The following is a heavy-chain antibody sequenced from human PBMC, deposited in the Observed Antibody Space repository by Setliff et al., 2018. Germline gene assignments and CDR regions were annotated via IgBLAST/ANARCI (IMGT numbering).Heavy chain of an antibody. V-gene: IGHV1-8*01. D-gene: IGHD3-10*01. CDR3: ARGILWFGEPIDY. Sequence: ASVKVSCKASGYTFTSYNINWVRQATGQGLEWMGWMNPNSGNTGYAQKFQGRVTMTRNTSIKTAYMELNSLRSEDTAVYYCARGILWFGEPIDYWGQGTLVTVSS. CDR2: MNPNSGNT. J-gene: IGHJ4*02. CDR1: GYTFTSYN.